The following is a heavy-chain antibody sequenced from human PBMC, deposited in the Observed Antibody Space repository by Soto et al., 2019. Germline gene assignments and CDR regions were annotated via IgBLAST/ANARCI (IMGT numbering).Heavy chain of an antibody. CDR2: ISGSNSGT. V-gene: IGHV3-23*01. J-gene: IGHJ4*02. CDR1: GFTFSNYA. CDR3: ARTVGCISASCSHFDY. Sequence: EVQLLESGGGLVQPGGSLTLSCAASGFTFSNYALSWVRQAPGKGLEWVSGISGSNSGTYYTDSVKGRFTISRDNSKNTLFLQMPSRRAEDTAVYYCARTVGCISASCSHFDYWGQGTLVIVSS. D-gene: IGHD2-2*01.